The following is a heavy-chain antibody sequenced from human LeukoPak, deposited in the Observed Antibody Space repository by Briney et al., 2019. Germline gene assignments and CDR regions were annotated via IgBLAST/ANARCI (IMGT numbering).Heavy chain of an antibody. J-gene: IGHJ3*02. D-gene: IGHD3-22*01. CDR2: INHSGST. CDR1: GGSFSGYY. V-gene: IGHV4-34*01. Sequence: SETLSLTCAVYGGSFSGYYWSWIRQPPGKGLEWIGEINHSGSTNYNPSLKSRVTISVDTSKNQFSLKLSSVTAADTAVYYCARTADYYDSAFDIWGQGTMVTVSS. CDR3: ARTADYYDSAFDI.